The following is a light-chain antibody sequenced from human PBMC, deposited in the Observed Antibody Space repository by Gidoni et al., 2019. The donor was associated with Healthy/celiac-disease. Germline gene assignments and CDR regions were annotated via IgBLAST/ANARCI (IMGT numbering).Light chain of an antibody. CDR2: GAS. CDR1: QSVSSSY. V-gene: IGKV3-20*01. Sequence: ELVLPQSPGTLSLSPGERATLSCRASQSVSSSYLAWYQQKPGQAPRLLIYGASSRATGIPDRFRGSGSGTDFTLTISRLEPEDFAVYYCQQYGSSPPMYTFGQGTKLEIK. CDR3: QQYGSSPPMYT. J-gene: IGKJ2*01.